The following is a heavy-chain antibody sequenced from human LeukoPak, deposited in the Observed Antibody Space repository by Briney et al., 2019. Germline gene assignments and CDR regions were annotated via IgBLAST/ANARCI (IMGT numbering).Heavy chain of an antibody. CDR1: GYSFPSHW. Sequence: GESLKISCKGSGYSFPSHWIAWVRQMPGKGLEWMGIIYPGDSDTRYSPSFQGQVTISVDKSFNTAYLQWSSLKASDTAMYYCARAGNPYYYYGMDVWGQGTTVTVSS. D-gene: IGHD1-14*01. CDR2: IYPGDSDT. CDR3: ARAGNPYYYYGMDV. J-gene: IGHJ6*02. V-gene: IGHV5-51*01.